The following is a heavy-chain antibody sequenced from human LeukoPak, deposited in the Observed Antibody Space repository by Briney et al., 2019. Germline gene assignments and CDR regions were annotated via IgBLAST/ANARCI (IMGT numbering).Heavy chain of an antibody. CDR2: IYSGGNT. Sequence: SETLSLTCTVSGGSINSSSYYWGWIRQPPGKGLEWIGSIYSGGNTYYNPSLKSRVTISVGTSKNQFSLKLSSVTATDTAVYYCARHRTSHMLFDIWGQGTMVTVSS. V-gene: IGHV4-39*01. CDR3: ARHRTSHMLFDI. J-gene: IGHJ3*02. D-gene: IGHD2-8*01. CDR1: GGSINSSSYY.